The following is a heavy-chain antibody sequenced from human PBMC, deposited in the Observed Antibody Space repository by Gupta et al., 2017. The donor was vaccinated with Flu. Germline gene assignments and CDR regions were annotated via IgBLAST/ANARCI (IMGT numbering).Heavy chain of an antibody. D-gene: IGHD2-8*01. CDR1: GFTFSNGW. J-gene: IGHJ3*02. CDR2: IKSKTDGGTT. V-gene: IGHV3-15*01. Sequence: EVQLVESGGGLVKPGGSLRFSGAASGFTFSNGWMRWGGQAPGKGLEWVGRIKSKTDGGTTDYAAPVKGRCTITRDDSKNTLYLQMNSRNPEDTAVYYCTTGGIGRESGGDAGHMVSNFDIWGQGTMVTVSS. CDR3: TTGGIGRESGGDAGHMVSNFDI.